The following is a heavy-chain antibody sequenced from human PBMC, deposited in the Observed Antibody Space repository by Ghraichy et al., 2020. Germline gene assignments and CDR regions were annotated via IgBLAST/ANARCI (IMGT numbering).Heavy chain of an antibody. CDR2: IYYRGKT. J-gene: IGHJ5*02. CDR3: ARDIGFCSGGRCLFDP. CDR1: GGSIMSGNYY. Sequence: SETLSLTCTVSGGSIMSGNYYWSWIRQTPGKGLEWIGFIYYRGKTEYNPSLKSRAAISLDAPKNQFSLRLTSATATDTAVYYCARDIGFCSGGRCLFDPWGQGALVTVSS. V-gene: IGHV4-30-4*01. D-gene: IGHD2-15*01.